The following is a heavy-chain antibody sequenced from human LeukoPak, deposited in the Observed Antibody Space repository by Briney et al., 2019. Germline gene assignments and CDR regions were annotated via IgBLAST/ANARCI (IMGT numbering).Heavy chain of an antibody. CDR3: ARVTDSSGYYYYFDY. CDR2: IYYSGST. V-gene: IGHV4-59*01. J-gene: IGHJ4*02. Sequence: SETPSLTCTVSGGSISTYYWSWIRQPPGKGLEWIGYIYYSGSTNYNPSLKSRVTISVDTSKNQFSLKLSSVTAADTAVYYCARVTDSSGYYYYFDYWGQGTLVTVSS. CDR1: GGSISTYY. D-gene: IGHD3-22*01.